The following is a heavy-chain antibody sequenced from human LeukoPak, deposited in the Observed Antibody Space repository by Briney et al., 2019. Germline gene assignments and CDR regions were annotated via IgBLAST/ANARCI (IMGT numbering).Heavy chain of an antibody. CDR3: ARGVLAYQPDYYMDV. CDR1: GFTFSDYY. D-gene: IGHD2-2*01. V-gene: IGHV3-11*01. J-gene: IGHJ6*03. CDR2: ISSSGSTI. Sequence: GGSLRLSCAASGFTFSDYYMSWIRQAPGKGLEWVAYISSSGSTIYYADSVKGRFTISRDNAKNSLYLQMNSLRAEDTAVYYCARGVLAYQPDYYMDVWGKGTTVTVSS.